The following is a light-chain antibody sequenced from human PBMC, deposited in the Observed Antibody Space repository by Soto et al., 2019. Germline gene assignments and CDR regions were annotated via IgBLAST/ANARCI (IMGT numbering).Light chain of an antibody. CDR2: DVS. V-gene: IGLV2-11*01. Sequence: QSALTQPRSVSGSPXXXVTISCTXXXXDIGGYNYVSWYQQHPGKAPKLMIYDVSKRPSGVPDRFSGSKSGNTASLTISGLQAEDEADYYCSSYAGSYTSVFGTGTKLTVL. CDR1: XXDIGGYNY. CDR3: SSYAGSYTSV. J-gene: IGLJ1*01.